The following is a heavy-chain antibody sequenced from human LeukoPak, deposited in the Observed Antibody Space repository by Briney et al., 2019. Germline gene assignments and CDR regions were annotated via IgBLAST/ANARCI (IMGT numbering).Heavy chain of an antibody. J-gene: IGHJ5*02. CDR2: IKQDGSEK. Sequence: GVSLRLSCAASGLTFSSYWLSWVRQARGKGLEGVAKIKQDGSEKYHADSVKGRFTLSRDNAKNSLYLQMNSLRAEDTAVYYCARAYSSPNWFDPWGQGTLVSVSS. V-gene: IGHV3-7*04. CDR1: GLTFSSYW. D-gene: IGHD6-13*01. CDR3: ARAYSSPNWFDP.